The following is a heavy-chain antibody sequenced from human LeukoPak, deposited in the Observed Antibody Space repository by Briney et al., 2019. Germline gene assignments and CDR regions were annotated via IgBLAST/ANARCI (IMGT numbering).Heavy chain of an antibody. CDR2: ISNDGGGI. V-gene: IGHV3-23*01. J-gene: IGHJ5*02. CDR1: GVIFNNYG. Sequence: GGSLRLSCAASGVIFNNYGLIWVRQAPGKGLQWVSAISNDGGGITYADFVKGRFTISRDNSKNTLFLQMNSLRAEDTALYYCAKGGSGYFLDLWGQGTLVTVSS. CDR3: AKGGSGYFLDL. D-gene: IGHD5-12*01.